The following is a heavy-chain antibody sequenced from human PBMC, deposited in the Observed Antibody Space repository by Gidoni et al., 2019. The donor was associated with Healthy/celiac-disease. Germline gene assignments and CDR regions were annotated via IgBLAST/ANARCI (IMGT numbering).Heavy chain of an antibody. Sequence: EVQLVESGGGLVKPGGSLRLSCAASGFTFSSYSMNWVRQAPGKGLELVSSISSSSSYIYYADSVKGRFTISRDNAKNSLYLQMNSLRAEDTAVYYCARDQGGFDYWGQGTLVTVSS. V-gene: IGHV3-21*01. CDR2: ISSSSSYI. D-gene: IGHD3-16*01. CDR1: GFTFSSYS. CDR3: ARDQGGFDY. J-gene: IGHJ4*02.